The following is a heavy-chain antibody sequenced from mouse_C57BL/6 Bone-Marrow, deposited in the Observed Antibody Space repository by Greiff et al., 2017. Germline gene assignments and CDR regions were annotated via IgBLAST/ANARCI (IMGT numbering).Heavy chain of an antibody. CDR2: IDPETGGT. CDR3: TRRGAYGNFSWFAY. J-gene: IGHJ3*01. CDR1: GYTFTDYE. D-gene: IGHD2-1*01. V-gene: IGHV1-15*01. Sequence: QVQLQQSGAELVRPGASVTLSCKASGYTFTDYEMNWVKQTPVHGLEWIGAIDPETGGTAYNQKFKGKAILTADKSSSTAYMELRSLTSEDSAVYYCTRRGAYGNFSWFAYWGQGTLVTVSA.